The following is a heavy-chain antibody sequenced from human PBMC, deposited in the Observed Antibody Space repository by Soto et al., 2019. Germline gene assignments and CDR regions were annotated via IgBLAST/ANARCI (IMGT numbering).Heavy chain of an antibody. CDR1: GYSFTSYW. CDR2: IDPSDSYT. CDR3: ARGRGPSYCISTSCYSKYYFDY. Sequence: GESLKISCKGSGYSFTSYWISWVRQMPGKGLEWMGRIDPSDSYTNYSPSFQGHATISRDNSKDTLYLQMNSLRAEDAATYYCARGRGPSYCISTSCYSKYYFDYWGQGTLVTVSS. D-gene: IGHD2-2*01. J-gene: IGHJ4*02. V-gene: IGHV5-10-1*01.